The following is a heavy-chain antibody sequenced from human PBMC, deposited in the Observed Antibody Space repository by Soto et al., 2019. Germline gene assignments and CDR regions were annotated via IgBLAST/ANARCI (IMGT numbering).Heavy chain of an antibody. V-gene: IGHV4-59*01. CDR2: IYYSGST. D-gene: IGHD2-15*01. J-gene: IGHJ5*02. Sequence: SETLSLTCTVSGGSISSYYWSWIRQPPGKGLEWIGYIYYSGSTNYNPSLKSRVTISVDTSKNQFSLKLSSVTAADTAVYYCARGGGSLNWFDPWGQETLVTVSS. CDR1: GGSISSYY. CDR3: ARGGGSLNWFDP.